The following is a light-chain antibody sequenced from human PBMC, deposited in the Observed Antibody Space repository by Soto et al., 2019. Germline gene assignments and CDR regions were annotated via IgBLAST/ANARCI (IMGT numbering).Light chain of an antibody. CDR1: QSIRRP. J-gene: IGKJ1*01. V-gene: IGKV3D-15*02. CDR2: DAS. CDR3: QQYGSSPPT. Sequence: EILFMKSPDTLSVSPGERATLSCRASQSIRRPLAGYQQTSGKHKRLLIDDASNRDTGIPARFSGSGSGTDFTLTISSLEPEDLAVYYCQQYGSSPPTFGQGTKLDIK.